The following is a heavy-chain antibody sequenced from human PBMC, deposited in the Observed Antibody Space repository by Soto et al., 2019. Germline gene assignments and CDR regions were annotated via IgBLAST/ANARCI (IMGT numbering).Heavy chain of an antibody. CDR2: IYPGDSDT. CDR3: ASPLQYYYDSSGSFDAFDI. J-gene: IGHJ3*02. D-gene: IGHD3-22*01. CDR1: GYSFTSYW. V-gene: IGHV5-51*01. Sequence: PGESLKISCKGSGYSFTSYWIGWVRQMPGKGLEWMGIIYPGDSDTRYSPSFQGQVTISADKSISTAYLQWSSLKASDTAMYYCASPLQYYYDSSGSFDAFDIWGQGTMVTVSS.